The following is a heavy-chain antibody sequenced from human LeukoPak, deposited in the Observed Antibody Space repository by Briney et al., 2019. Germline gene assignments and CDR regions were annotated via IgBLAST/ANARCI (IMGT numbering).Heavy chain of an antibody. CDR3: AKRGDYDSSGYYLDY. V-gene: IGHV3-23*01. CDR2: ISGSGGGT. Sequence: GASLRLSCAASGFTFSSYAMSWVRQAPGKGLEWVSDISGSGGGTYYADSVKGRFTISRDNSKNTLYLQMNSLRAEDTAVYYCAKRGDYDSSGYYLDYWGQGTLVTVSS. CDR1: GFTFSSYA. D-gene: IGHD3-22*01. J-gene: IGHJ4*02.